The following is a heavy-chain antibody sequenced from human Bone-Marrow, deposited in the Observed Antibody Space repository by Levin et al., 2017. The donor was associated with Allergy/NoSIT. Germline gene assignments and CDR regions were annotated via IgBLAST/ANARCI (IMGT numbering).Heavy chain of an antibody. Sequence: GGSLRLSCAVSGFTVSNNYMSWVRQAPGKGLEGVSGIYSGGSIHNADSVKGRFTISRDNSKNTLYLQMNSLRAEDTAVYYCAAGYSNLWGAFDLWGQGTVVTVSS. CDR3: AAGYSNLWGAFDL. D-gene: IGHD6-13*01. CDR1: GFTVSNNY. CDR2: IYSGGSI. V-gene: IGHV3-53*01. J-gene: IGHJ3*01.